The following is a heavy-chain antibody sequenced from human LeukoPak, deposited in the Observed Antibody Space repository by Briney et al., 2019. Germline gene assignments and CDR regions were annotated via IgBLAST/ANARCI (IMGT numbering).Heavy chain of an antibody. CDR1: GFTFGSSE. CDR3: AKRGASASIWLY. Sequence: GWTLRLSCAASGFTFGSSEMNWVRQAPGKGLEWVSYISSSGTTIYYADSVQGRFTISRDNAKNSLYLQMNSLRAEDTGVYYCAKRGASASIWLYWGQGTLVTVSS. D-gene: IGHD5-12*01. J-gene: IGHJ4*02. V-gene: IGHV3-48*03. CDR2: ISSSGTTI.